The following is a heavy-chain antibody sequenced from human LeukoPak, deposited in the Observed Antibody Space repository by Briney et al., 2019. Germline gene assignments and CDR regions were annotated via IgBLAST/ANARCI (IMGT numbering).Heavy chain of an antibody. CDR2: INHSGST. Sequence: SETLSLTCAVSGGSISSGGYSWSWIRQPPGKGLEWIGYINHSGSTNYNPSLKSRVTISVDTSKNQFSLKLSSVTAADTAVYYCARVGDPYYDSSGAYYYGMDVWGQGTTVTVSS. J-gene: IGHJ6*02. CDR3: ARVGDPYYDSSGAYYYGMDV. D-gene: IGHD3-22*01. CDR1: GGSISSGGYS. V-gene: IGHV4-30-2*01.